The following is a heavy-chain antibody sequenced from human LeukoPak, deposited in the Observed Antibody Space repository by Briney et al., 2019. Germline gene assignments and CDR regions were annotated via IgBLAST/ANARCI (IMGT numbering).Heavy chain of an antibody. V-gene: IGHV1-46*01. J-gene: IGHJ4*02. CDR1: GYTFTSYY. Sequence: ASVKVSCKASGYTFTSYYMHWVRQAPGQGLEWMGIINPSGGSTSYAQKFQGRVTMTRDTSTSTVYMELSSLRSEDTAVYYCARDQGATAMLAPFLDYWGQGTLVTVSS. D-gene: IGHD5-18*01. CDR3: ARDQGATAMLAPFLDY. CDR2: INPSGGST.